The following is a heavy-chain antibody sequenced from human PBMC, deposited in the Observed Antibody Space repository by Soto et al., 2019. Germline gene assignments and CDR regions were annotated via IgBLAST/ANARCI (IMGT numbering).Heavy chain of an antibody. V-gene: IGHV3-9*01. CDR1: GFTFDQYT. Sequence: EVQLVESGGGLVQPGRSLRLACAASGFTFDQYTMHWVRQAPGKGLAWVSIITWHSGTIGYLDTVKGRFTISRDNTKNSLYLQMNSLRGEDTALYYCAKEMITIGYFNYYYMDVWGNGTTVTVSS. CDR3: AKEMITIGYFNYYYMDV. J-gene: IGHJ6*03. CDR2: ITWHSGTI. D-gene: IGHD3-16*01.